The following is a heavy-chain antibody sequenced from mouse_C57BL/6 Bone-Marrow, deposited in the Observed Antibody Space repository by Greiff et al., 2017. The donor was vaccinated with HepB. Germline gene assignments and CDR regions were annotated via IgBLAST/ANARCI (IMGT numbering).Heavy chain of an antibody. CDR1: GYTFTSYW. V-gene: IGHV1-50*01. D-gene: IGHD3-2*02. CDR3: ARSGSSGPLFAY. CDR2: IDPSDSYT. Sequence: VQLQQPGAELVKPGASVKLSCKASGYTFTSYWMQWVKQRPGQGLEWIGEIDPSDSYTNYNQKFKGKATLTVDTSSSTAYMQLSSLTSEDSAVYYCARSGSSGPLFAYWGQGTLVTVSA. J-gene: IGHJ3*01.